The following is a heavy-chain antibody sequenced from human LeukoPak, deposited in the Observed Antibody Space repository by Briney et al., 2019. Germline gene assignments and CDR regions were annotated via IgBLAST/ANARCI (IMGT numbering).Heavy chain of an antibody. CDR1: GFTFSSYS. Sequence: PGGSLRLSCAASGFTFSSYSMNWVRQAPGKGLEWVSSISSSSSYIYYADSVKGRFTISRDNAKNSLYLQMNSLRAEDTAVYYCARDSGSSSFRSSIYYYYYYMDVWGKGTTVTVSS. J-gene: IGHJ6*03. CDR2: ISSSSSYI. D-gene: IGHD6-6*01. CDR3: ARDSGSSSFRSSIYYYYYYMDV. V-gene: IGHV3-21*01.